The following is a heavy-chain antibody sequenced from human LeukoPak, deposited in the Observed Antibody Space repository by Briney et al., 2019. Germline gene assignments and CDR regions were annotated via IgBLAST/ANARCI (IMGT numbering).Heavy chain of an antibody. Sequence: GGSLRLSCAASGFTLSSYAMSWVRQAPGKGLEWVSVISGSGGSTYYADSVKGRFTISRDNSKNTLYLQMNSLRAEDTAVYYCAKHAIGITMIVVVCFDYWGQGTLVTVSS. J-gene: IGHJ4*02. D-gene: IGHD3-22*01. CDR3: AKHAIGITMIVVVCFDY. V-gene: IGHV3-23*01. CDR1: GFTLSSYA. CDR2: ISGSGGST.